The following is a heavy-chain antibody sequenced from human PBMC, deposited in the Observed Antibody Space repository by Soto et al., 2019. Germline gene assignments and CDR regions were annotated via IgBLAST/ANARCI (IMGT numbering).Heavy chain of an antibody. CDR1: RGSLSSYH. V-gene: IGHV4-59*01. Sequence: QVQLQESGPRLVKPSETLSLTCTISRGSLSSYHWTWIRQPPGKGLEWIGEIHYGGNTNYDHSLWSLVTIAVDRTNSNVSLNLTSVIAADTALYYCARGDHEYGSLSDPVFYYGGLGLLVTVSS. CDR3: ARGDHEYGSLSDPVFYY. J-gene: IGHJ4*02. D-gene: IGHD3-10*01. CDR2: IHYGGNT.